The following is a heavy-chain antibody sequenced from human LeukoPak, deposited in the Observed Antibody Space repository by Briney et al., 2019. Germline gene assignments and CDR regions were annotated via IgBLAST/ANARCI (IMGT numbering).Heavy chain of an antibody. D-gene: IGHD3-22*01. V-gene: IGHV4-34*01. CDR1: GGSFSGYY. J-gene: IGHJ4*02. CDR2: VNHIGST. CDR3: ARGLTYYDISDYQP. Sequence: PSETLSLTCAVYGGSFSGYYWSWIRQPPGKGLEWIGEVNHIGSTNHNPSLKSRVTISVDTSKNQFSLKLSSVTAADTAVYYCARGLTYYDISDYQPWGQGTLVTVSS.